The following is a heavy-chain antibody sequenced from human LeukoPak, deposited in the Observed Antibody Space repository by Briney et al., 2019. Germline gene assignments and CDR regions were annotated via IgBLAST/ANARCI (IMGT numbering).Heavy chain of an antibody. CDR3: AGGFGRYSSSFFDY. CDR2: INPNSGGT. J-gene: IGHJ4*02. D-gene: IGHD1-26*01. CDR1: GYTFTDYY. Sequence: ASVKVSCKTSGYTFTDYYIHWVRQAPGQGLEWMGWINPNSGGTNYAQKFQGRVTMTGDTSIITAYMELSSLRSDDTAVYYCAGGFGRYSSSFFDYWGQGTLVTVSS. V-gene: IGHV1-2*02.